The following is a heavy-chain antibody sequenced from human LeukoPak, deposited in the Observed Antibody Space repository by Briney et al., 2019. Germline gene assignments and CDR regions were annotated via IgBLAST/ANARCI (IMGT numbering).Heavy chain of an antibody. CDR3: GRMVEGYVRCGYSLYNWFDP. V-gene: IGHV4-59*01. CDR2: IYYSGST. J-gene: IGHJ5*02. Sequence: SETLSLTCTVSGGSICSYYWSWIRQPPGKGLEWIGYIYYSGSTNYNPSLKSRVTISVDTSKNQFSLKLRSVTAADSAVYYCGRMVEGYVRCGYSLYNWFDPWGQGTLVTVCS. CDR1: GGSICSYY. D-gene: IGHD3-22*01.